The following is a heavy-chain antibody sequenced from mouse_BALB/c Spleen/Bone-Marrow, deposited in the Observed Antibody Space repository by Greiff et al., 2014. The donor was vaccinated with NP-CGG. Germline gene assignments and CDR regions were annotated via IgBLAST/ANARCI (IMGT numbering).Heavy chain of an antibody. CDR3: AGEGDGAY. J-gene: IGHJ3*01. V-gene: IGHV5-4*02. D-gene: IGHD3-3*01. CDR2: ISDGGSYT. Sequence: EVNVVESGGGLVKPGGSLKLSCAASGFTFSDYYMYWVRQTPEKRLEWVATISDGGSYTYYPDSVKGRFTIPRDNAKNNLYLQMSSLKSEDTAMYYCAGEGDGAYWGQGTLVTVSA. CDR1: GFTFSDYY.